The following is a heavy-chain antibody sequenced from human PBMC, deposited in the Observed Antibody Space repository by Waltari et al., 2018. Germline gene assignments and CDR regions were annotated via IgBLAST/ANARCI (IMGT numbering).Heavy chain of an antibody. CDR1: GFTFSSYA. CDR2: ISGRGGST. CDR3: AKGYGSSGWYGPYFDY. Sequence: EVQLVESGGGLVQPGGSLRLSCAASGFTFSSYAMSWVRQAPGKGLEWVSAISGRGGSTYYADSVKGRFTISRDNSKNTLYLQMNSLRAEDTAVYYCAKGYGSSGWYGPYFDYWGQGTLVTVSS. V-gene: IGHV3-23*04. D-gene: IGHD6-19*01. J-gene: IGHJ4*02.